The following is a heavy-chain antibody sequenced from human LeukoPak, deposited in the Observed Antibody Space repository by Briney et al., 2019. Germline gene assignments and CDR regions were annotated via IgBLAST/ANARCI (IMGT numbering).Heavy chain of an antibody. CDR1: GYTFTGYY. Sequence: ASVKVSCKASGYTFTGYYMHWVRQAPGQGLEWMGWINPNSGGTNYAQKFQGRVTMTRDTSISTAYMELSRLRSDDMAVYYCARESDCSGGSCYSDYWGQGTLVTVSS. D-gene: IGHD2-15*01. CDR3: ARESDCSGGSCYSDY. V-gene: IGHV1-2*02. CDR2: INPNSGGT. J-gene: IGHJ4*02.